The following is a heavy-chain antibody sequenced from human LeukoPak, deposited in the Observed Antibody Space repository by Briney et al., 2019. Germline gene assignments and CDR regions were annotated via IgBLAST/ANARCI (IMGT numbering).Heavy chain of an antibody. J-gene: IGHJ5*02. Sequence: PSQALSLTCTVSGGSISSGSYYWSWIRQPAGKGLEWIGRIYTSGSTNYNPSLKSRVTISVDTSKNQFSLKLSSVTAADTAVYYCARDRYSSSWYNNWFDPWGQGTLVTVSS. CDR3: ARDRYSSSWYNNWFDP. V-gene: IGHV4-61*02. D-gene: IGHD6-13*01. CDR1: GGSISSGSYY. CDR2: IYTSGST.